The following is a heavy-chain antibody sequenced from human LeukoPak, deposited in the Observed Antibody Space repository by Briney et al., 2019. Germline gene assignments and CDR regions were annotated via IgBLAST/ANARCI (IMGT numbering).Heavy chain of an antibody. D-gene: IGHD2-21*01. CDR2: IWYSGTT. V-gene: IGHV4-59*01. J-gene: IGHJ4*02. Sequence: PSETLSLTCTVSGGSISRYHWSWIRQPPEKGLEWIGYIWYSGTTNYNPSLKSRVTMSVDTSKNHFSLRLSSVTAADTAIYYCVRTISDCSGDYWGQGILVTVSA. CDR1: GGSISRYH. CDR3: VRTISDCSGDY.